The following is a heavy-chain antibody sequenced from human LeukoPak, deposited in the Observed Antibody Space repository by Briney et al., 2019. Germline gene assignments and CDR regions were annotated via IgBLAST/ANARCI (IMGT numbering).Heavy chain of an antibody. CDR3: ARLDYYSIYYYYGMDV. J-gene: IGHJ6*02. D-gene: IGHD3-10*01. V-gene: IGHV4-59*08. CDR1: GGSLSSYY. CDR2: IYFSGST. Sequence: PSETLSLTCTVPGGSLSSYYWSWIRQPPGKGLGWVGYIYFSGSTNYNPSLKSRVTISVDTSKNQFSLKLSSVTAADTAVYYCARLDYYSIYYYYGMDVWGQGTTVTVSS.